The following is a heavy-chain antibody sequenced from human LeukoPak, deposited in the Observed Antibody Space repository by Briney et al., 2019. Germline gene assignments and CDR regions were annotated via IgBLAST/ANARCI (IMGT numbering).Heavy chain of an antibody. CDR3: AKDAVAPGSGGDFFDY. V-gene: IGHV3-23*01. D-gene: IGHD3-10*01. CDR1: GFTFSSYA. Sequence: GGTLRLSCAASGFTFSSYAMTWVRQAPEKGLEWVSTFTASGAITYYADSVKGRFTISRDNSKNTLYLQVNSLRAEDTAVYYCAKDAVAPGSGGDFFDYWGQGTLVTVSP. J-gene: IGHJ4*02. CDR2: FTASGAIT.